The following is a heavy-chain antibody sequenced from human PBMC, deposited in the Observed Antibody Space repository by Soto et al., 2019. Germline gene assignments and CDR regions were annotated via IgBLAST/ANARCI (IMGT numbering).Heavy chain of an antibody. J-gene: IGHJ5*02. CDR2: IYDSGSA. Sequence: QVQLQESGPGLVKPSQTLSLTCTVSGVSISSGGYWWSWIRQFPGKGLEWIGYIYDSGSAYYNPSLRSRVTMSVDTSKNQFSLNLSSVTAADTAVYYCAREYYYDSGSSRWFDPWGQGTPVTVSS. CDR1: GVSISSGGYW. V-gene: IGHV4-31*03. D-gene: IGHD3-10*01. CDR3: AREYYYDSGSSRWFDP.